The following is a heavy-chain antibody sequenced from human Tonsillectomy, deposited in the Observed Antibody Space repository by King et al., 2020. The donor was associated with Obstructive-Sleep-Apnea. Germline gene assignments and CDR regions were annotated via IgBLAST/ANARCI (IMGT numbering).Heavy chain of an antibody. Sequence: QLQESGPGLVKPSETLSLTCNVSGGSLSNYYWSWMRQPPGRGPEWLGYIYYNGRTNYNPSLKSRITISLDMSKNQVSLRLNSVTAADTAVYYCARDRTGNFCDAFDIWGQGTLVTVSS. J-gene: IGHJ3*02. V-gene: IGHV4-59*01. CDR1: GGSLSNYY. CDR2: IYYNGRT. CDR3: ARDRTGNFCDAFDI. D-gene: IGHD3/OR15-3a*01.